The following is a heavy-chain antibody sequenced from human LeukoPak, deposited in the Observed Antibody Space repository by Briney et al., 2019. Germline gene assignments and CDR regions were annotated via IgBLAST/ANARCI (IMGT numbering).Heavy chain of an antibody. J-gene: IGHJ4*02. V-gene: IGHV3-23*01. D-gene: IGHD3-3*01. CDR3: AKPWDFWSGYIDY. Sequence: GGSLRLSCAASGFTFSSYAMSWVRQAPGKGLEWGSAISGSGSTYYADSVKGRFTISRDNSKNTLYLQMNRLRADETAVYYCAKPWDFWSGYIDYWGQGTLVTVSS. CDR2: ISGSGST. CDR1: GFTFSSYA.